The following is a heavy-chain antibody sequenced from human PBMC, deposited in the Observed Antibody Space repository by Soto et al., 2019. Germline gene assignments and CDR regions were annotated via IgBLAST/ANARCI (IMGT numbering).Heavy chain of an antibody. Sequence: ASVKVSCKASGYTFTSCYMHCVRQAPGQGLEWMGIINPSGGSTSYAQKFQGRVTMTRDTSTSTVYMELSSLRSGDTAVYYCASVRDGYNPYPLDYWGQGTLVTVSS. CDR2: INPSGGST. CDR1: GYTFTSCY. V-gene: IGHV1-46*01. D-gene: IGHD5-12*01. CDR3: ASVRDGYNPYPLDY. J-gene: IGHJ4*02.